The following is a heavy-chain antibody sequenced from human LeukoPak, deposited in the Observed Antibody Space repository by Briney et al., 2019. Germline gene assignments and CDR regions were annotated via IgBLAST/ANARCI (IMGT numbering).Heavy chain of an antibody. CDR2: IIPIFGTA. CDR1: GGTFSSYA. V-gene: IGHV1-69*06. CDR3: ARDWHQLRFLEWLPLDY. D-gene: IGHD3-3*01. Sequence: GASVKVSCKASGGTFSSYAISWVRQAPGQGLEWMGGIIPIFGTANYAQKFQGRVTITADKSTSTAYMELSSLRSEDTAVYYCARDWHQLRFLEWLPLDYWGQGTLVTVSS. J-gene: IGHJ4*02.